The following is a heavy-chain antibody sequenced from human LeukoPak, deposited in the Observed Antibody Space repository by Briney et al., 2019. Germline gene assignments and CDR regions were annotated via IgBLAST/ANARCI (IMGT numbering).Heavy chain of an antibody. CDR2: IYYSGST. V-gene: IGHV4-59*01. Sequence: PSETLSLTCTVSGGSISSYYWSWIRQPPGKGLEWIGYIYYSGSTNYNPSLKSRVTISVDTSKNQFSLKLSSVTAAVTAVYYCARQGQQFNAFDIWGQGTMVTVSS. J-gene: IGHJ3*02. CDR1: GGSISSYY. D-gene: IGHD6-13*01. CDR3: ARQGQQFNAFDI.